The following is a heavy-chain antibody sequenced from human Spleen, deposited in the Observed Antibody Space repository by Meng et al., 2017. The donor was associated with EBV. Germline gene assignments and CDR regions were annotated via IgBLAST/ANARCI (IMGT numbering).Heavy chain of an antibody. CDR3: ATSPYYQDSSGLLH. CDR2: MYSTGNT. J-gene: IGHJ4*02. V-gene: IGHV4-30-4*01. D-gene: IGHD3-22*01. Sequence: QRQQLCPGGVKPTPPPSLTGTVSRGSLTRAGFYRSWIRQPPGKGLEWIGHMYSTGNTYYNPSLKSRLAISVDTSKNRLSLSLASVTAADTAVYYCATSPYYQDSSGLLHWGQGALVTVSS. CDR1: RGSLTRAGFY.